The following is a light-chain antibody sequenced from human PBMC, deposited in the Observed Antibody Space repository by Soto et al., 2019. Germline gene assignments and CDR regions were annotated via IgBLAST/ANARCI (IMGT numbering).Light chain of an antibody. CDR1: SSNIGSNT. CDR2: SNN. J-gene: IGLJ3*02. CDR3: AAWDDSLNGYWV. V-gene: IGLV1-44*01. Sequence: QAVVTQPPSASGTPGQRGTSSCSGSSSNIGSNTVTWYQQLPGTAPKLLIYSNNQRPSGVPDRFSGSKSGTSASLAISGLQSEDEADDYCAAWDDSLNGYWVFGGGTTLTVL.